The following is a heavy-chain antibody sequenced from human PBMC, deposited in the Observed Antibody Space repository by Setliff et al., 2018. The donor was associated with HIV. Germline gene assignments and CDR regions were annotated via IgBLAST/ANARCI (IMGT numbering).Heavy chain of an antibody. CDR1: GGSISSSSYY. CDR2: IYYSGST. Sequence: SETLSLTCTVSGGSISSSSYYWGWIRQPPGKGLEWIGSIYYSGSTYYNPSLKSRVTLLIDTSKNQFSLRLRSVTAADTALYYCVRLYNSGVGGRGWFDPWGQGTLVTVSS. CDR3: VRLYNSGVGGRGWFDP. V-gene: IGHV4-39*01. J-gene: IGHJ5*02. D-gene: IGHD6-19*01.